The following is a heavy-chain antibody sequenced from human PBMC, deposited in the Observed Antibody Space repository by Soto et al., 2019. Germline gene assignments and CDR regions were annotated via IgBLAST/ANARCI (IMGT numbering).Heavy chain of an antibody. CDR1: GDSVSSGSYY. CDR2: IYYDGST. V-gene: IGHV4-61*01. Sequence: QVQLQESGPGLVKPSETLSLTCTVSGDSVSSGSYYWSWIRQPPGKGLEWIGYIYYDGSTNYNPSLKSRVTISVDTSKNEFSLKLSSVTAADTAVYYCAREAYGMDVWGRGTTVTVSS. J-gene: IGHJ6*02. CDR3: AREAYGMDV.